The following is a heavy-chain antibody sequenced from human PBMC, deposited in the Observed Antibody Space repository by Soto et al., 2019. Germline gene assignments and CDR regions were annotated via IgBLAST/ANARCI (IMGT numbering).Heavy chain of an antibody. CDR1: GFTFSGYW. D-gene: IGHD2-15*01. CDR3: VSIVTIPT. V-gene: IGHV3-74*01. J-gene: IGHJ4*02. CDR2: INSDGSTT. Sequence: GGSLRLSCAASGFTFSGYWMHWVRQAPGKGLVWVSRINSDGSTTTYADSVKGRFTVSRDNAKNTLFLQMNSLRAEDTAVYYCVSIVTIPTWGQGTLVTVSS.